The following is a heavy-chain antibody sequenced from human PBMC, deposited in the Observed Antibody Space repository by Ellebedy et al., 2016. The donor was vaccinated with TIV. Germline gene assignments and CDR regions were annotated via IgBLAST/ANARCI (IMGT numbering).Heavy chain of an antibody. D-gene: IGHD3-10*01. V-gene: IGHV3-33*01. CDR2: IWYDGSNK. Sequence: LSLXXAASGFTFSSYGMHWVRQAPGKGLEWVAVIWYDGSNKYYADSVKGRFTISRDNSKNTLYLQMNSLRAEDTAVYYCAREPMVRGVIRRGYAMDVWGQGTTVTVSS. J-gene: IGHJ6*02. CDR1: GFTFSSYG. CDR3: AREPMVRGVIRRGYAMDV.